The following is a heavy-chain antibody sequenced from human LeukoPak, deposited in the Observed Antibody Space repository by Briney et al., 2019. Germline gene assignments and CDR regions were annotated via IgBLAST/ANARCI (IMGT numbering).Heavy chain of an antibody. CDR2: IIPIFGTT. Sequence: SVKVSCKASGYTFTSYYMHWVRQAPGQGLEWMGGIIPIFGTTNYAQKFQGRVTITADKSTSTAYMELSSLRSEDRAVYYCARDPEGYFDYFDYWGQGPLVTVSS. D-gene: IGHD3-9*01. CDR3: ARDPEGYFDYFDY. V-gene: IGHV1-69*06. CDR1: GYTFTSYY. J-gene: IGHJ4*02.